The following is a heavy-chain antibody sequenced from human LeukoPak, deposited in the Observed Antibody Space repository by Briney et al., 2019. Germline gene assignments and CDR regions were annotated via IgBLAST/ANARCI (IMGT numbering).Heavy chain of an antibody. CDR3: VREPQAEYYFDY. J-gene: IGHJ4*02. Sequence: GGSLRLSCAASGFTFSTYGMHWVRQAPGKGLEWVAVIWSDGSNKYYADSVKGRFTISRDNAKNTLYLQMNSLRAEDTAVYYCVREPQAEYYFDYWGQGTLVTVSS. CDR1: GFTFSTYG. V-gene: IGHV3-33*01. CDR2: IWSDGSNK. D-gene: IGHD1-14*01.